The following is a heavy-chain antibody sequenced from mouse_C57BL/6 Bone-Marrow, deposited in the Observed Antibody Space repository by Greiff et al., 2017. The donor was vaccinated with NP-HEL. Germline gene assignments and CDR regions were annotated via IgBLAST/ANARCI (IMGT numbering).Heavy chain of an antibody. J-gene: IGHJ2*01. CDR2: IYPGSGST. V-gene: IGHV1-55*01. CDR1: GYTFTSYW. Sequence: QVQLKESGAELVKPGASVKMSCKASGYTFTSYWITWVKQRPGQGLEWIGDIYPGSGSTNYNEKFKSKATLTVDTSSSTAYMQLSSLTSEDSAVYYCAREGSFYYYGSSFFDYWGQGTTLTVSS. D-gene: IGHD1-1*01. CDR3: AREGSFYYYGSSFFDY.